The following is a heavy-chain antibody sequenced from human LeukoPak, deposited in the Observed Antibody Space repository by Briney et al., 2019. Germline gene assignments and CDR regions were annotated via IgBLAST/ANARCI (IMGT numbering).Heavy chain of an antibody. CDR3: AKALWGYSLPPAGMDV. CDR1: GFTFSSYA. CDR2: ISGSGGST. J-gene: IGHJ6*02. V-gene: IGHV3-23*01. D-gene: IGHD5-18*01. Sequence: PGGSLRLSCAASGFTFSSYAMSWVRQAPGKGLEWVSAISGSGGSTYYADSVKGRFTISRDNSKNTLYLQMNSLRAEDTAVYYCAKALWGYSLPPAGMDVWGQGTTVTVSS.